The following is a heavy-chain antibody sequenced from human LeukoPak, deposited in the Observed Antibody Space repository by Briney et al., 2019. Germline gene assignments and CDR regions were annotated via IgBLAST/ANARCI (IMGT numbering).Heavy chain of an antibody. J-gene: IGHJ5*02. CDR2: INHSGST. Sequence: SETLSLTCAVYGGSFSGYYWSWIRQPPGKGLEWIGEINHSGSTNYNPSLKSRVTISVDTSKNQFSLKLSSVTAADTAVYYCARAHITPYFIGAYGSGSYYKYGWFDPWGQGTLVTVSS. CDR1: GGSFSGYY. D-gene: IGHD3-10*01. V-gene: IGHV4-34*01. CDR3: ARAHITPYFIGAYGSGSYYKYGWFDP.